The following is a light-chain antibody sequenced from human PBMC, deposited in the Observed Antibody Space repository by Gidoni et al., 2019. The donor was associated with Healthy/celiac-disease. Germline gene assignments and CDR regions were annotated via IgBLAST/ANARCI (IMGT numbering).Light chain of an antibody. CDR1: QSVSSN. CDR3: QQYNNWPPSWG. J-gene: IGKJ2*03. CDR2: GAS. V-gene: IGKV3-15*01. Sequence: EIVMTQSPATLSVSPGERATLSCRASQSVSSNLAWYQQKPGQAPRLLIYGASTRATGIPARFSGSGSGTEFTLTISSLQSEDFAVYYCQQYNNWPPSWGFGQGTKLEIK.